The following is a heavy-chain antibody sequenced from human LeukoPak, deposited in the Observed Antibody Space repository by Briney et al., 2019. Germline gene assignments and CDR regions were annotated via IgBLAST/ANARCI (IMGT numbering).Heavy chain of an antibody. CDR1: GIIVSNNY. V-gene: IGHV3-53*01. J-gene: IGHJ4*02. Sequence: GGSLRLSCAASGIIVSNNYMSWVRQAPGKGLDWVSVIYGGGSTYYAGSVKGRFTISRDKSKNTVFLQMNSLRAEDTAVYYCARGDSSGYDYWGQGTLVTVSS. CDR3: ARGDSSGYDY. CDR2: IYGGGST. D-gene: IGHD6-19*01.